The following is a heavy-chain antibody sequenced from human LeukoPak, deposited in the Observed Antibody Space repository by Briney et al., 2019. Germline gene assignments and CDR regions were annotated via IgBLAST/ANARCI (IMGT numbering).Heavy chain of an antibody. CDR1: GDSISSGNYS. D-gene: IGHD6-13*01. V-gene: IGHV4-39*01. CDR2: LYYSGST. Sequence: SETLSLTCSVSGDSISSGNYSWGWIRQPPGKGLEWIGNLYYSGSTYYYPSFKSRVTISVDTSKNQFSLKLSSVTAADTAVYYCASDRSSWNPGAPSWGQGTLVTVSS. CDR3: ASDRSSWNPGAPS. J-gene: IGHJ5*02.